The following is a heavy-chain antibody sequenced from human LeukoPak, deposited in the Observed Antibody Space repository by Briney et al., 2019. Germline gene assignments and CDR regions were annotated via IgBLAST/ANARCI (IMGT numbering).Heavy chain of an antibody. Sequence: GGSLRLSCAASGFTLSNIAMSWVRQAPGKGLEWVSTLSGSGLNTFYADSVKGRFTISRDNSKNTLYLQMNSLRAEDTAVYYCAKDGRITIFGVVIQIPFDYWGQGTLVTVSS. D-gene: IGHD3-3*01. CDR3: AKDGRITIFGVVIQIPFDY. CDR2: LSGSGLNT. J-gene: IGHJ4*02. CDR1: GFTLSNIA. V-gene: IGHV3-23*01.